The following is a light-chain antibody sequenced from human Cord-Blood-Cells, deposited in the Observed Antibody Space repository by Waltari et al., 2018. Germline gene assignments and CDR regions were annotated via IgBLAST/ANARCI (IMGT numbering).Light chain of an antibody. V-gene: IGKV3-15*01. J-gene: IGKJ2*01. CDR3: QQYNNWPPYT. CDR2: GAS. Sequence: EIVMTQSPATLSVSPGESATLSCRASQSVSSNLAWYQQKPGQAPRLLIYGASTRATGIPARFSGSGSGTEFTLTISSLQSEDFAVYYCQQYNNWPPYTFGQGTKLGIK. CDR1: QSVSSN.